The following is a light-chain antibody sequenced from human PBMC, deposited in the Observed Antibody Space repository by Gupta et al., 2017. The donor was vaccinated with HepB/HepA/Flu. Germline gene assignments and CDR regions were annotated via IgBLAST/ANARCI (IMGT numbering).Light chain of an antibody. Sequence: EIVLTQSPATLSLSPGERATLSCRASQNIMGFLAWYQQKPGQAPRLLIYDASNRATGIPARFSGSGSGTDFTLTISSLEPDDFAVYYCQQRSHWSLTFGGGTKVEIK. V-gene: IGKV3-11*01. CDR1: QNIMGF. J-gene: IGKJ4*01. CDR3: QQRSHWSLT. CDR2: DAS.